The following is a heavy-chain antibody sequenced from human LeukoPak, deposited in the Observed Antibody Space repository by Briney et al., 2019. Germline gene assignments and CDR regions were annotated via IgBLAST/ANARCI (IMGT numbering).Heavy chain of an antibody. CDR1: GYTFTGYY. CDR3: AGDISPDTAMVSEFDY. J-gene: IGHJ4*02. V-gene: IGHV1-2*02. D-gene: IGHD5-18*01. CDR2: INPNSGGT. Sequence: ASVRVSCKASGYTFTGYYMHWVRQAPGQGLEWMGWINPNSGGTNYAQKFQGRVTMTRDTSISTAYMELSRLRSDDTAVYYCAGDISPDTAMVSEFDYWGQGTLVTVSS.